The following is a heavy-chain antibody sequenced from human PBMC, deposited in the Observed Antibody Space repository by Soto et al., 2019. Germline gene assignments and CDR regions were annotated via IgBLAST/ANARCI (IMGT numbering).Heavy chain of an antibody. Sequence: EVQLVESGGGLVQPGGSLRLSCAASGFTVSSNYMSWVRKAPGKGLEWVSVIDSGGSTYYADSVKARFTISRDHSKNTLYLQMNSLRAEDTPVYYCARDLRVVWQQLYYYYDYVDVWGKGTTVTVSS. CDR1: GFTVSSNY. V-gene: IGHV3-66*01. CDR3: ARDLRVVWQQLYYYYDYVDV. D-gene: IGHD6-13*01. CDR2: IDSGGST. J-gene: IGHJ6*03.